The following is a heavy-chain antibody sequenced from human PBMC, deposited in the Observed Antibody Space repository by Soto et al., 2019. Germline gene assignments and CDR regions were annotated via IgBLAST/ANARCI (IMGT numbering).Heavy chain of an antibody. V-gene: IGHV1-18*01. Sequence: GASVKVSCKASGYTFTSYGISWVRQAPGQGLEWMEWISAYNGNTNYAQKLQGRVTMTTDTSTSTAYMELRSLRSDDTAVYYCARVRQLYSGYDWGVEYYYYYMDVWGKGTTVTVSS. D-gene: IGHD5-12*01. CDR3: ARVRQLYSGYDWGVEYYYYYMDV. J-gene: IGHJ6*03. CDR1: GYTFTSYG. CDR2: ISAYNGNT.